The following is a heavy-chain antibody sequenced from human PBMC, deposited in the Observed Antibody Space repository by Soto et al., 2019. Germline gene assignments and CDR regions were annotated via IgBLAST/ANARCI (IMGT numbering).Heavy chain of an antibody. CDR1: GGSISSGGYY. Sequence: QVQLQESGPGLVKPSQTLSLTCTVSGGSISSGGYYWSWIRQHPGKGLEWIGYIYYSGSTYFNPSLKSRLTISVDTSKNQFSLQLSSVTAADTAVYYGARAGHSSSSEGANWFDPWGQGTLVTVSS. CDR3: ARAGHSSSSEGANWFDP. CDR2: IYYSGST. V-gene: IGHV4-31*03. J-gene: IGHJ5*02. D-gene: IGHD6-6*01.